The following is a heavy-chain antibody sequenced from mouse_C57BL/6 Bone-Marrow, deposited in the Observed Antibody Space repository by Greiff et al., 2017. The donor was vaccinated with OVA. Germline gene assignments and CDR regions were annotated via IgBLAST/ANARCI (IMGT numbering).Heavy chain of an antibody. J-gene: IGHJ1*03. Sequence: QVQLQQPGAELVKPGASVKLSCKASGYTFTSYWVHWVKQRPGQGLEWIGMIHPNSGSTNYNEKFKSKATLTVDKSSSTAYMQLSSLTSEDSAVYYCARREYYGRVPWYFDVWGTGTTVTVSS. CDR2: IHPNSGST. D-gene: IGHD1-1*01. V-gene: IGHV1-64*01. CDR1: GYTFTSYW. CDR3: ARREYYGRVPWYFDV.